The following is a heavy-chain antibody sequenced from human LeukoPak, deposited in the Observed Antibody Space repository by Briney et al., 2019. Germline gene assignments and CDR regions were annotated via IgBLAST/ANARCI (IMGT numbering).Heavy chain of an antibody. Sequence: ASVKVSCKASGYTFTSYDINWVRQATGQGLEWMGWMNPNSGNTGYAQKFQGRVTITRNTSISTAYMELRSLRSEDTAVYYCAKGFRTTVPSDYWGQETLVTVSS. V-gene: IGHV1-8*03. CDR3: AKGFRTTVPSDY. CDR2: MNPNSGNT. D-gene: IGHD4-11*01. CDR1: GYTFTSYD. J-gene: IGHJ4*02.